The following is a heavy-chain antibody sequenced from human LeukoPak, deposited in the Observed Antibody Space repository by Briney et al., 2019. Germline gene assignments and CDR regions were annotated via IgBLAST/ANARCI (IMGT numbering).Heavy chain of an antibody. D-gene: IGHD5-18*01. J-gene: IGHJ5*02. CDR2: ISGSGGST. CDR1: GFTFSSYA. Sequence: LPGGSLRLSCAASGFTFSSYAMSWVRQAPGKGLEWVSAISGSGGSTYYADSVKGRFTISRDNSKNTLYLQMNSLRAEDTAVYYCARSGYSYGPGNWFDPWGQGTLVTVSS. CDR3: ARSGYSYGPGNWFDP. V-gene: IGHV3-23*01.